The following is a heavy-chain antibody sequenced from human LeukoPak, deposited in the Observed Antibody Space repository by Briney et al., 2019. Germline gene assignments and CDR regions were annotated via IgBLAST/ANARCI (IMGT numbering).Heavy chain of an antibody. CDR1: GFTFINHA. V-gene: IGHV3-30*04. CDR3: ARGQLQYYYYIDV. Sequence: TGGSLRLSCAASGFTFINHAMHWVRQAPGKGLEWVAGITYDGSKKYYPDPVKGRCTISRDNSKKTLFLEMNSLRAEDTAVYYCARGQLQYYYYIDVWGKGTTVTVSS. D-gene: IGHD2-2*02. J-gene: IGHJ6*03. CDR2: ITYDGSKK.